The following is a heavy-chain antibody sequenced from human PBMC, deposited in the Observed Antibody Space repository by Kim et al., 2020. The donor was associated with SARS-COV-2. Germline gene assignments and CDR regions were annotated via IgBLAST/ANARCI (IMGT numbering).Heavy chain of an antibody. V-gene: IGHV4-30-2*04. CDR3: ARSVYSNYPWDYYYYMDV. Sequence: KRRVTISVDTSKNQFSLKLSSVTAADTAVYYCARSVYSNYPWDYYYYMDVWGKGTTVTVSS. J-gene: IGHJ6*03. D-gene: IGHD4-4*01.